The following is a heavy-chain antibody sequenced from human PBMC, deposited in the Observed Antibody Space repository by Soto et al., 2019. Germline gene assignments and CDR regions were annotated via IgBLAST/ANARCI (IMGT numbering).Heavy chain of an antibody. J-gene: IGHJ6*02. D-gene: IGHD3-10*01. V-gene: IGHV4-34*01. CDR3: ARGQYYYGSGSYRKFYYYGMDV. CDR2: INHSGST. CDR1: GGSFSGYY. Sequence: PSETLSLTCAGYGGSFSGYYWSWIRQPPGKGLEWIGEINHSGSTNYNPSLKSRVTISVDTSKNQFSLKLSSVTAADTAVYYCARGQYYYGSGSYRKFYYYGMDVRGQGTTVPVSS.